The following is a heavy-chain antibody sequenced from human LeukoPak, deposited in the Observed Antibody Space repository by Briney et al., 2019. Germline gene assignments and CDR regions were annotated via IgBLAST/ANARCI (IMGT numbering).Heavy chain of an antibody. CDR3: ARSPGIAAATDY. J-gene: IGHJ4*02. V-gene: IGHV3-21*01. D-gene: IGHD6-13*01. CDR2: ISNSSSHI. Sequence: GGSLRLSCAASGFTFRSYSMNWVRQAPGKGLEWVSSISNSSSHIYYADSLRGRFTISRDNANKLLFLHMNGLRAEDTAVYYCARSPGIAAATDYWGQGTLVTVSS. CDR1: GFTFRSYS.